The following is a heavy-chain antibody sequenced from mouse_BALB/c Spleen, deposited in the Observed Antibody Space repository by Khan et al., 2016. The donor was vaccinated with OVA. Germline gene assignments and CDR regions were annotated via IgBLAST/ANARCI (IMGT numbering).Heavy chain of an antibody. V-gene: IGHV3-2*02. D-gene: IGHD1-1*01. CDR2: ISYSGGT. CDR3: ARGNYYGYYFDY. J-gene: IGHJ2*01. CDR1: GYSITSGYA. Sequence: EVPLQESGPGLVKPSQSLSLTCTVTGYSITSGYAWNWIRQFPGNKLEWMGYISYSGGTSYNPSLKSRISITRDTSKNQFFLQLNSVTTEDTATYNSARGNYYGYYFDYWGQGTPLTVSS.